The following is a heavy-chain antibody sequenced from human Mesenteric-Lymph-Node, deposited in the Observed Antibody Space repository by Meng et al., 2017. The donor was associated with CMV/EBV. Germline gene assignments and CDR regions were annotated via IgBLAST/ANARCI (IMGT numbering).Heavy chain of an antibody. J-gene: IGHJ4*02. CDR3: AKEVGGSGSYYNGDY. CDR2: ISGSGGST. Sequence: GGSLRLSCAASGFTFNSFAMNWVRQAPGKGLEWVSAISGSGGSTYYADSVKGRFTISRDNSKNTLYLQMNSLRAEDTAVYYCAKEVGGSGSYYNGDYWGQGTLVTVSS. D-gene: IGHD3-10*01. CDR1: GFTFNSFA. V-gene: IGHV3-23*01.